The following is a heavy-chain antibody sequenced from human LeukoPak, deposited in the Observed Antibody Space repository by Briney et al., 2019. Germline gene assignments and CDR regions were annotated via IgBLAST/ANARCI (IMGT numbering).Heavy chain of an antibody. V-gene: IGHV3-11*05. Sequence: GGSLRLSCAASGFTFSDYYMSWIRQAPGKGLEWVSYISSSSSYTNYADSVKGRFTISRDNAKNSLYLQMNSLRAEDTAVYYCARGPYGSGSYYFDYWGQGTLVTVSS. D-gene: IGHD3-10*01. J-gene: IGHJ4*02. CDR2: ISSSSSYT. CDR3: ARGPYGSGSYYFDY. CDR1: GFTFSDYY.